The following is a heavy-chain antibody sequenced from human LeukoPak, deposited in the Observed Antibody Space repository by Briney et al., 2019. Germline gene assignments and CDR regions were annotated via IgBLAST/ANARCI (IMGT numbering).Heavy chain of an antibody. V-gene: IGHV4-34*01. CDR3: ARAQYVDISGFYPGY. J-gene: IGHJ4*02. D-gene: IGHD3-22*01. CDR1: GGSFSGYY. CDR2: INHSGST. Sequence: PSETLSLTCAVHGGSFSGYYWNWIRQPPGKGLEWIGEINHSGSTNYNPSLRSRVTISVDTSKSQFSLKLSSVTAADTAVYYCARAQYVDISGFYPGYWGQGTLVTVSS.